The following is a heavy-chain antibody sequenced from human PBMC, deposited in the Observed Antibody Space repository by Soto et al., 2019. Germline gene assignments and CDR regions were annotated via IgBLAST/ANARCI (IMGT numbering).Heavy chain of an antibody. CDR2: INPNSGDT. CDR3: ATRYSYVHF. V-gene: IGHV1-2*02. D-gene: IGHD5-18*01. Sequence: RASVKVSCKSSGYAFTGYHIHWVRQAPGQGLEWMGWINPNSGDTNYAQKFQGRVTMTRDTSFSTAYMELSSLGSDDTAVYYCATRYSYVHFWRQGTLVTVSS. CDR1: GYAFTGYH. J-gene: IGHJ4*02.